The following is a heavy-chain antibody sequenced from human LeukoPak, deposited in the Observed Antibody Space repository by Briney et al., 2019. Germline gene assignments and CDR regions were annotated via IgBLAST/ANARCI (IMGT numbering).Heavy chain of an antibody. CDR1: GFSLSTSGVG. D-gene: IGHD1-20*01. CDR3: AHRRDNWNLDWFDP. CDR2: IYWDDDK. J-gene: IGHJ5*02. V-gene: IGHV2-5*02. Sequence: ESGPTLVKPTQTLTLTCTFSGFSLSTSGVGVGWIRQPPGKALEWLALIYWDDDKRYSPSLKSRLTITKDTSKNQVVLTMTNMDPVDTATYYCAHRRDNWNLDWFDPWGQGTLVTVSS.